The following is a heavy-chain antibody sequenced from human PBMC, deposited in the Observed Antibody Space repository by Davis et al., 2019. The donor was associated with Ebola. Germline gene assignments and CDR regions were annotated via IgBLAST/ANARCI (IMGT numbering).Heavy chain of an antibody. V-gene: IGHV1-8*01. CDR3: ARGDHGDYYYYGMDV. J-gene: IGHJ6*02. CDR1: GYTFTSYD. Sequence: ASVKVSCKASGYTFTSYDINWVRQATGQGPEWMGWMNPNSGNTGYAQKFQGRVTMTRNTSISTAYMELSSLRSEDTAVYYCARGDHGDYYYYGMDVWGQGTTVTVSS. D-gene: IGHD4-17*01. CDR2: MNPNSGNT.